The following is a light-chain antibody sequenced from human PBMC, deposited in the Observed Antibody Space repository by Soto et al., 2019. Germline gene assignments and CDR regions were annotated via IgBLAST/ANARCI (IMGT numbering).Light chain of an antibody. CDR2: DAS. J-gene: IGKJ5*01. Sequence: DIQMTQSPSSLSASVGDRVTITCQASQDISNYLNWYQQKPGKAPKLLIYDASNLETGVPSRFSGSGSGTDFTFTISSLQHEDIATYYCQQYDNLLPTFGQGTRLEIK. CDR3: QQYDNLLPT. CDR1: QDISNY. V-gene: IGKV1-33*01.